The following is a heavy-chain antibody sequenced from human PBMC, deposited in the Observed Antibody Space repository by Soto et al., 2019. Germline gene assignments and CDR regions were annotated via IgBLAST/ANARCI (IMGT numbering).Heavy chain of an antibody. CDR2: IYPGDSDT. CDR1: GYKFTNYW. V-gene: IGHV5-51*01. J-gene: IGHJ3*01. CDR3: ATTDIVSTSDDGRDAFHF. Sequence: PGESLKISCKGSGYKFTNYWIGWVRQMPGKGLEWMGVIYPGDSDTRYSPSFQGQVTISADKSISTAYLQWTSLKASDTAIYYCATTDIVSTSDDGRDAFHFWGQGTMVTVSS. D-gene: IGHD5-12*01.